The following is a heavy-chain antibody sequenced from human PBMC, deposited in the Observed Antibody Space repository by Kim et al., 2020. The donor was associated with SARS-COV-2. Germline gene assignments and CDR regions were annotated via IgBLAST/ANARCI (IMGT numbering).Heavy chain of an antibody. CDR2: IYRGGTI. D-gene: IGHD2-21*01. CDR1: GITVSYNH. V-gene: IGHV3-66*01. J-gene: IGHJ2*01. CDR3: ARDIVDGGLAFFDL. Sequence: GGSLRLSCAASGITVSYNHMTWVRQAPGMGLEWVSVIYRGGTIYQADSVKGRFTISRDSSQNTVYLQMISVRADDTAVYYCARDIVDGGLAFFDLWGRGTLVTVSS.